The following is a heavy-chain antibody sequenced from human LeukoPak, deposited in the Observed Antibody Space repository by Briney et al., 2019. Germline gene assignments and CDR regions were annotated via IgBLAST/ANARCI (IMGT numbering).Heavy chain of an antibody. V-gene: IGHV4-34*01. D-gene: IGHD4-17*01. CDR2: INHSGST. Sequence: SETLSLTCAVYGGSFSGYYWSWIRQPPGKGLEWIGEINHSGSTNYNPSLKSRVTIPVDTSKNQFSLKLSSVTAADTAVYYCARGPYGDHLDYWGQGTLVTVSS. CDR1: GGSFSGYY. J-gene: IGHJ4*02. CDR3: ARGPYGDHLDY.